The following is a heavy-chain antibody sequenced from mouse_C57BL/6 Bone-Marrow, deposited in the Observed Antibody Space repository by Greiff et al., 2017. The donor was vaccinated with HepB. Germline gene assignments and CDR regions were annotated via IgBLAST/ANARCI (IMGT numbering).Heavy chain of an antibody. CDR2: ISYNGST. CDR1: GYSITSCYY. CDR3: ARTLYL. V-gene: IGHV3-6*01. J-gene: IGHJ2*01. D-gene: IGHD5-1*01. Sequence: EVQLVESGPGLVKPSQSLSLTCSATGYSITSCYYWYWIRPSPGSKLEWMYIISYNGSTNYNPSLKNRITITRDTSKNQLFLQLNSVTTEDTATYYCARTLYLWGQGNTLTVTA.